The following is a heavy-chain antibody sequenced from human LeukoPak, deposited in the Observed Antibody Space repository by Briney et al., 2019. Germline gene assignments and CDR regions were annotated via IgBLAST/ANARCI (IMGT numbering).Heavy chain of an antibody. V-gene: IGHV3-7*01. D-gene: IGHD2-2*01. CDR2: IKQDGSEK. CDR1: GFTFSSYW. J-gene: IGHJ3*02. CDR3: ARDRLGYCSSTSCTARDAFDI. Sequence: GGSLRLSCAASGFTFSSYWMSWVRQAPGKGLEWVANIKQDGSEKYYVDSVKGRFTISRDNAKNSLYLQMNSLRAEDTAVYYCARDRLGYCSSTSCTARDAFDIWGQGTMVTVSS.